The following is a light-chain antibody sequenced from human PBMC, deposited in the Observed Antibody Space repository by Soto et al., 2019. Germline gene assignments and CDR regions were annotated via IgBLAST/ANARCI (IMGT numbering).Light chain of an antibody. Sequence: EIVMTQSPATLSVSPGERATLSCRASQSVSSNLAWYQQKPRQAPRLLIYGASTRATGIPARFSGSGSGTEFTLTISSLQSETFAVYYCQQYNSWPPYTFGQGTKLEIK. CDR3: QQYNSWPPYT. J-gene: IGKJ2*01. V-gene: IGKV3-15*01. CDR1: QSVSSN. CDR2: GAS.